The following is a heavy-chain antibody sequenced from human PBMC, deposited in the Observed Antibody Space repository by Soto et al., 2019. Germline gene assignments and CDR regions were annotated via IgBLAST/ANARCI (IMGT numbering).Heavy chain of an antibody. V-gene: IGHV4-30-4*01. CDR1: GGSISSGDYY. D-gene: IGHD3-22*01. CDR3: ARDSWYYYDSSGYATFDY. Sequence: SETLSLTCTVSGGSISSGDYYWSWIRQPPGKGLEWIGYIYYSGSTYYNPSLKSRVTISVDTSKNQFSLKLSSVTAADTAVYYCARDSWYYYDSSGYATFDYWGQGTLVSVSS. J-gene: IGHJ4*02. CDR2: IYYSGST.